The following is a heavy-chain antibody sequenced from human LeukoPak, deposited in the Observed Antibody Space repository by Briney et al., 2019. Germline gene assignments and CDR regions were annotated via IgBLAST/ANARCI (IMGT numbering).Heavy chain of an antibody. CDR1: GFTFASYV. J-gene: IGHJ5*02. CDR2: ISVSGDST. V-gene: IGHV3-23*01. CDR3: AREKYCGSTSCYFMDYWFDP. Sequence: GGSLRLSCAASGFTFASYVMSWVRQAPGRGLEWVSTISVSGDSTYYTDSVKGRFTISRDNSKNTLYLQMNSLRAEDTAVYFCAREKYCGSTSCYFMDYWFDPWGQGTLVTVSS. D-gene: IGHD2-2*01.